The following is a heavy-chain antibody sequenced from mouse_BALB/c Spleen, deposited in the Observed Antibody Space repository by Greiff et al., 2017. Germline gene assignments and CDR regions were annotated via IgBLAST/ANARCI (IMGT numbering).Heavy chain of an antibody. CDR2: ISSGGST. CDR3: ARLGGGSSFAMDY. V-gene: IGHV5-6-5*01. CDR1: GFTFSSYA. D-gene: IGHD1-1*01. J-gene: IGHJ4*01. Sequence: DVKLVESGGGLVKPGGSLKLSCAASGFTFSSYAMSWVRQTPEKRLEWVASISSGGSTYYPDSVKGRFTISRDNARNILYLQMSSLRSEDTAMYYCARLGGGSSFAMDYWGQGTSVTVSS.